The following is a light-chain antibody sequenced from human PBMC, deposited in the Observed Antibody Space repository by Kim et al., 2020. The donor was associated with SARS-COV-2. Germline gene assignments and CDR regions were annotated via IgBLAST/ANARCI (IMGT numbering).Light chain of an antibody. CDR1: SSDVGGNNY. V-gene: IGLV2-8*01. CDR2: DVS. J-gene: IGLJ3*02. Sequence: QSALTQPPSASGSPGQSVTISCTGTSSDVGGNNYVSWYQQHPGKAPKFMIYDVSKRPSGVPDRFSGSKSGNTASLTVSGLQAEDEADYYCSSYAGSNNWVFGGGTKLTVL. CDR3: SSYAGSNNWV.